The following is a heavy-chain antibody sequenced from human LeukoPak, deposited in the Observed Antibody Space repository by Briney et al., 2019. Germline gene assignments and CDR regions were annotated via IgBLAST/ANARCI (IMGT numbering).Heavy chain of an antibody. CDR3: ARELNDFWSGYYY. CDR1: GFTFSSYW. V-gene: IGHV3-7*01. D-gene: IGHD3-3*01. J-gene: IGHJ4*02. Sequence: GGSLRLSCAASGFTFSSYWMSWVRQAPGKGLEWVANIKQDGSEKYYVDSVKGRFTISRDNAKNSLYLQMNSLRAEDTAVYYCARELNDFWSGYYYWGQGTLATVSS. CDR2: IKQDGSEK.